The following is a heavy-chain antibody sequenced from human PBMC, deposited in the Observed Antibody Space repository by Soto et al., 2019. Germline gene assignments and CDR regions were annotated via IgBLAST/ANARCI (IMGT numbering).Heavy chain of an antibody. CDR2: LYWDDDK. V-gene: IGHV2-5*02. Sequence: QITLKESGPTLVKPTQTLTLTCTFSGFSLNTNAVGVGWIRQPPGKALEWLALLYWDDDKRYSPSLKSRLTITTDTSKNRVVLTMTNMDPVDTATYYCAHRRVRDSSGENFDSWGQGTLVTVSS. D-gene: IGHD6-19*01. J-gene: IGHJ4*02. CDR1: GFSLNTNAVG. CDR3: AHRRVRDSSGENFDS.